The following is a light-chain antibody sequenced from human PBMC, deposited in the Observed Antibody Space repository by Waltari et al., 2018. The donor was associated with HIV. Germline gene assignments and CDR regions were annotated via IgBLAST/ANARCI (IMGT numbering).Light chain of an antibody. V-gene: IGLV3-1*01. CDR1: KLGDKY. CDR2: QHN. Sequence: SYELTQPLSVSVSPGQTASITCSGDKLGDKYISWYQRKPGQSPVLVIYQHNKRPSGIPERFSGSNSGNTATLTISGTQAMDEADYYCQAWDGSTAIFGGRTKLTVL. J-gene: IGLJ2*01. CDR3: QAWDGSTAI.